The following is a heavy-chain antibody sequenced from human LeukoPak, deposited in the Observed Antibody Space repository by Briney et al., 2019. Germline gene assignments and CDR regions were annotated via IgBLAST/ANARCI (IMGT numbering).Heavy chain of an antibody. CDR2: INPNSGVT. J-gene: IGHJ5*02. D-gene: IGHD3-16*02. V-gene: IGHV1-2*02. CDR1: GYTFTGYY. CDR3: ARDIWSGYVGGSYRVNWLDP. Sequence: ASVKVSCKASGYTFTGYYVHWVRQAPGQGLEWMGWINPNSGVTNYAQNFQGRVTLTRDTSINTAYMELSSLTSDDTAVYYCARDIWSGYVGGSYRVNWLDPWGQGTLVTVSS.